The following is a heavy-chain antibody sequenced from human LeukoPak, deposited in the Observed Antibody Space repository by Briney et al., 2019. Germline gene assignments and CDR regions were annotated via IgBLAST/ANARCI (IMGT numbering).Heavy chain of an antibody. D-gene: IGHD5-18*01. J-gene: IGHJ3*02. CDR1: GGSISSYY. CDR2: IYYSGST. Sequence: SETLSLTCTVSGGSISSYYWSWIRQPPGKGLEWIGYIYYSGSTNYNPSLKSRVTISVDTSKNQFSLKLSSVPAADTAVYYCARGSGWIQLWLRDAFDIWGQGTMVTVSS. CDR3: ARGSGWIQLWLRDAFDI. V-gene: IGHV4-59*12.